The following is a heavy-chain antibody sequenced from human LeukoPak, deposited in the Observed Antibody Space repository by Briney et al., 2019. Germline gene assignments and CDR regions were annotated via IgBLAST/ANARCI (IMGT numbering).Heavy chain of an antibody. D-gene: IGHD3-22*01. Sequence: PSETLSLTCTVSGGSISSGDYYWSWIRQPPGKGLEWIGYIYYSGCTYYNPSLKSRVTISVDTSKNQFSLKLSSVTAADTAVYYCARDSPYEGGMDVWGQGTTVTVSS. V-gene: IGHV4-30-4*01. CDR2: IYYSGCT. CDR1: GGSISSGDYY. CDR3: ARDSPYEGGMDV. J-gene: IGHJ6*02.